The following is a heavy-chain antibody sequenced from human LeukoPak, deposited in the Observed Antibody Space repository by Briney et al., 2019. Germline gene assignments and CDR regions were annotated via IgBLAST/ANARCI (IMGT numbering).Heavy chain of an antibody. CDR3: ARDGRSGPYSRKSFDY. J-gene: IGHJ4*02. Sequence: ASVKVSCKASGYTFTGYYMHWVRQAPGQGLEWMGWINPNSGGTNYAQKFQGRVTMTRDTSISTAYMELSRLRSDDTAVYYCARDGRSGPYSRKSFDYWGQGTLVTVSS. V-gene: IGHV1-2*02. D-gene: IGHD6-13*01. CDR1: GYTFTGYY. CDR2: INPNSGGT.